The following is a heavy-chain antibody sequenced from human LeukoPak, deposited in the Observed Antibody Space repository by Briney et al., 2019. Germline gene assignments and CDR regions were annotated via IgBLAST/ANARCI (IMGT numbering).Heavy chain of an antibody. Sequence: GGSLRPSCAASGFTFSSYGMHWVRQAPGKGLEWVAVISYDGSNKYYADSVKGRFTISRDNSRNTLYLQMNSLRAEDTAVYYCAKDRDLLWFGELLSPLDYWGQGTLVTVSS. CDR1: GFTFSSYG. V-gene: IGHV3-30*18. D-gene: IGHD3-10*01. J-gene: IGHJ4*02. CDR2: ISYDGSNK. CDR3: AKDRDLLWFGELLSPLDY.